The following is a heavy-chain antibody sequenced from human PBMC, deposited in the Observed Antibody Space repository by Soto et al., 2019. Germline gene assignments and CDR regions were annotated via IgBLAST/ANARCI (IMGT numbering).Heavy chain of an antibody. J-gene: IGHJ6*02. D-gene: IGHD6-13*01. V-gene: IGHV3-30*18. CDR1: GFTFSSYG. CDR2: ISYDGSNK. Sequence: GGSLRLSCAASGFTFSSYGMHWVRQAPGKGLEWVAVISYDGSNKYYADSVKGRFTISRDNSKNTLYLQMNSLRAEDTAVYYCAKDEAAAGTENHYYYYYGMDVWGQGTTVTVSS. CDR3: AKDEAAAGTENHYYYYYGMDV.